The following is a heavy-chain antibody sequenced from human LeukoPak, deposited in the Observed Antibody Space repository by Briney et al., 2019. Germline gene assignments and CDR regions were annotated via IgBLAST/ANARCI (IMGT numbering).Heavy chain of an antibody. CDR3: ARDPCSSTSCYNYGMDV. V-gene: IGHV1-2*02. J-gene: IGHJ6*02. Sequence: GASVKVSCKASGYTFTGYYMHWVRQAPGQGLEWMGWINLNSGGTNYAQKFQGRVTMTRDTSISTAYMELSRLRSDDTAVYYCARDPCSSTSCYNYGMDVWGQGTTVTVSS. CDR1: GYTFTGYY. D-gene: IGHD2-2*02. CDR2: INLNSGGT.